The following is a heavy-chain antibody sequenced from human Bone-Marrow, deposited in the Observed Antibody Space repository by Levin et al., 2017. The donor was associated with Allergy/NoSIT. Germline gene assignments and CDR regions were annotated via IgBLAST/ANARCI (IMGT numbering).Heavy chain of an antibody. Sequence: LSLTCAASGFTFSSYGMHWVRQAPGKGLEWVAVISYDGSNKYYADSVKGRFTISRDNSKNTLYLQMNSLRAEDTAVYYCAKGLGYCSGGSCQSPLYWGQGTLVTVSS. CDR3: AKGLGYCSGGSCQSPLY. D-gene: IGHD2-15*01. J-gene: IGHJ4*02. V-gene: IGHV3-30*18. CDR2: ISYDGSNK. CDR1: GFTFSSYG.